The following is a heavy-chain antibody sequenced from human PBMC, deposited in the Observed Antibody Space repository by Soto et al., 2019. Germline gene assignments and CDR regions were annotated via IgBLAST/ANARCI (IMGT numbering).Heavy chain of an antibody. Sequence: VASLKVSCTASGYTFTSYYMHWVRQAPGQGLEWMGIINPSGGSTSYAQKFQGRVTMTRDTSASTVYMELSSLRSEDTAVYYCAHDGYDYYYYGMDVWGQGTTVTVS. J-gene: IGHJ6*02. CDR2: INPSGGST. CDR3: AHDGYDYYYYGMDV. V-gene: IGHV1-46*01. D-gene: IGHD5-12*01. CDR1: GYTFTSYY.